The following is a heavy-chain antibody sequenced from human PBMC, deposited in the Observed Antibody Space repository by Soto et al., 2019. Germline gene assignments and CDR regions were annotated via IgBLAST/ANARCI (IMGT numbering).Heavy chain of an antibody. CDR1: GGSFSGYY. V-gene: IGHV4-34*01. D-gene: IGHD2-8*02. Sequence: LTCAVYGGSFSGYYWTWIRQPPGTGLEWIGEINHSGSTNYNPSLKSRVTISVDTSKNQFSLKLTSVTAADTAVYYCARDKITGLFDYWCPGILVTVSS. CDR2: INHSGST. CDR3: ARDKITGLFDY. J-gene: IGHJ4*02.